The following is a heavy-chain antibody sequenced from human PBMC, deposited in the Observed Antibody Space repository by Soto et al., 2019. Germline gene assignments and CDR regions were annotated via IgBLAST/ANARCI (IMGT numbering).Heavy chain of an antibody. V-gene: IGHV3-23*01. Sequence: GGSLRLSCAASGFTFSSYAMSWVRQGPGKGLEWVSTISGSGGNTYNADSVKGRFTISRDNSKNTLYLQMNSRRAENTAVYYCAKDRGTVLIPPASFDYWGRGTLVTFSS. CDR1: GFTFSSYA. CDR3: AKDRGTVLIPPASFDY. CDR2: ISGSGGNT. D-gene: IGHD2-2*01. J-gene: IGHJ4*02.